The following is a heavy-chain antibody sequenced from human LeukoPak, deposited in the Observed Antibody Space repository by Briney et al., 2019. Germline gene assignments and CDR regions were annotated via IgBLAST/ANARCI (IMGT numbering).Heavy chain of an antibody. J-gene: IGHJ4*02. V-gene: IGHV4-59*01. D-gene: IGHD3-22*01. CDR1: GGSISSYY. Sequence: SETLSLTCTVSGGSISSYYWSCIRQPPGKGPEWIGYMSYSGSSNYNPSLRSRVTISVDASKKQFSLKLSSVTAADTAVYYCARDSYSDSSGYYYPPSVWGQGTLVTVSS. CDR3: ARDSYSDSSGYYYPPSV. CDR2: MSYSGSS.